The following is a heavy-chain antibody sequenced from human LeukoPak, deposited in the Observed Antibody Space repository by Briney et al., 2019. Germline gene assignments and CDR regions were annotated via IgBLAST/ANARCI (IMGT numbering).Heavy chain of an antibody. CDR2: IYHIGST. CDR1: GYSISSGYY. D-gene: IGHD6-13*01. V-gene: IGHV4-38-2*02. CDR3: ARDKTYSWYDY. Sequence: LPETLSLTCTVSGYSISSGYYWAWIRQPPGKGLEWIGSIYHIGSTYYNPSLKSRVTISVDTSKNQFSLKVRSVTAADTAVYYCARDKTYSWYDYWGRGTLVTVSS. J-gene: IGHJ4*02.